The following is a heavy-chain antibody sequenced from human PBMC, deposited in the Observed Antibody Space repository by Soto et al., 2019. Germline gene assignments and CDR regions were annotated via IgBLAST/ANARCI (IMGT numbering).Heavy chain of an antibody. D-gene: IGHD5-18*01. J-gene: IGHJ6*02. Sequence: PGGSLRLSCAASGFTVSSNYMSWVRQAPGKGLEWVSVIYSGGSTYYADSVKGRFTISRDNSKNTLYLQMNSLRAEDTAVYYCAREAQYSYGKTYYYYGMDVWGQGTTVTVSS. CDR1: GFTVSSNY. V-gene: IGHV3-66*01. CDR2: IYSGGST. CDR3: AREAQYSYGKTYYYYGMDV.